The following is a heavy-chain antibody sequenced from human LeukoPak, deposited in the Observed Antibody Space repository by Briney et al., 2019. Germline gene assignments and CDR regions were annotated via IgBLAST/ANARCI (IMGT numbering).Heavy chain of an antibody. CDR1: GFTFSDYY. V-gene: IGHV3-11*01. J-gene: IGHJ6*03. Sequence: GGSLRLSCAASGFTFSDYYMRWIRQAPGPGLEWVSYISCSGSAISYADSVKGRLTISRDNAKNSLYLQMNSLRAEDTAVYYCARAAYCSGGSCFFPSYYYMDVWGKGTTVTVSS. D-gene: IGHD2-15*01. CDR3: ARAAYCSGGSCFFPSYYYMDV. CDR2: ISCSGSAI.